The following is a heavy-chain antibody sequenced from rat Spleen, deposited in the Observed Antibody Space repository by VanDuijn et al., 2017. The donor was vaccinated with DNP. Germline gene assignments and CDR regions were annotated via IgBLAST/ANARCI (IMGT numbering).Heavy chain of an antibody. CDR3: ARPLYYYDGSYYPFAY. CDR1: GFTFSDHN. J-gene: IGHJ3*01. CDR2: ISTGGGST. V-gene: IGHV5-7*01. D-gene: IGHD1-12*02. Sequence: EVQLVESDGGLVQPGRSLKLSCAASGFTFSDHNMAWVRQAPKKGLEWVATISTGGGSTYYRDSVKGRFTISRQNAKNTLYLQMDSLRSEDTATYYCARPLYYYDGSYYPFAYWGQGTLVTVSS.